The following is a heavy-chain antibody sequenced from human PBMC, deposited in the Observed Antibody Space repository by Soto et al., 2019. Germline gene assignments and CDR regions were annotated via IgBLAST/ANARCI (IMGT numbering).Heavy chain of an antibody. Sequence: QVQLVQSGAEVKKSGSSVKVSCKASGGTFSSYAITWVRQAPGQGLEWMGGIIPIFGTANYAQKFQGRVTITADESTSTAYMELSSLRSEDTAVYYCARDRGPSSGYYPYWFDPWGQGTFVTVSS. V-gene: IGHV1-69*12. CDR2: IIPIFGTA. J-gene: IGHJ5*02. D-gene: IGHD3-22*01. CDR3: ARDRGPSSGYYPYWFDP. CDR1: GGTFSSYA.